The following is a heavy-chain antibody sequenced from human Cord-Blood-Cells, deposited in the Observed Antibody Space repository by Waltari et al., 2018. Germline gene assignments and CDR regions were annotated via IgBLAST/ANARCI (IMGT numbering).Heavy chain of an antibody. J-gene: IGHJ6*03. CDR2: IIPILGIA. CDR1: GGTFSSYA. CDR3: ARDFLSDYTTLHYYYYYYMDV. D-gene: IGHD4-4*01. V-gene: IGHV1-69*09. Sequence: QVQLVQSGAEVKKPGSSVKVSCKASGGTFSSYAISWVRQAPGPGLEWMGRIIPILGIANYAQKFQGRVTITADKSTSTAYMELSSLRSEDTAVYYCARDFLSDYTTLHYYYYYYMDVWGKGTTVTVSS.